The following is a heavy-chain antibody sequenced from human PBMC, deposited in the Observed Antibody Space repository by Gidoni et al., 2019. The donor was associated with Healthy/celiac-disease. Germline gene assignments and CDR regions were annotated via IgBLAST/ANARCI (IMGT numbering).Heavy chain of an antibody. V-gene: IGHV1-18*01. CDR1: GYTFTSYG. J-gene: IGHJ4*02. D-gene: IGHD3-10*01. CDR2: ISEYNGNT. Sequence: QVQLVQSGAEVKKPGASVKVSCKASGYTFTSYGISWVRQAPGQGLEGMGWISEYNGNTNYAQKLQGRVNMTTETSTSTAYMELRSLRSDDTAVYYGARQQMVRGVITTFDYWGQGTLVTVSS. CDR3: ARQQMVRGVITTFDY.